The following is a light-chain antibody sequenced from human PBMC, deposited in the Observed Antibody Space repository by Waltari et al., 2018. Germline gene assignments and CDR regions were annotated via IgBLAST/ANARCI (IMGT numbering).Light chain of an antibody. CDR1: QSILFRSTNKNY. Sequence: DIVMTQSPDSLAVSLGERATINCRSSQSILFRSTNKNYLSWYQQKPGQPPKLLIYWASIRESGAPARFSGGGSGSVFTLPISILQAEYVAFYYCQQYYTAPATFGPGTKVDVK. V-gene: IGKV4-1*01. CDR2: WAS. J-gene: IGKJ3*01. CDR3: QQYYTAPAT.